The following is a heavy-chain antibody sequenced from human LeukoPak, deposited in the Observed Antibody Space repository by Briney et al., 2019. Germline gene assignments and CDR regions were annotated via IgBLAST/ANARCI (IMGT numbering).Heavy chain of an antibody. Sequence: GGSLRLSCAASGFTFGSYSMTWVRQAPGKGLEWVSSISSSSTYIYYADSVKGRFTISRDNAENSLHLQMNSLRAEDTAVYYCARDPYSSGWYGGPSWFDPWGQGTPVTVSS. CDR3: ARDPYSSGWYGGPSWFDP. D-gene: IGHD6-19*01. V-gene: IGHV3-21*01. CDR2: ISSSSTYI. CDR1: GFTFGSYS. J-gene: IGHJ5*02.